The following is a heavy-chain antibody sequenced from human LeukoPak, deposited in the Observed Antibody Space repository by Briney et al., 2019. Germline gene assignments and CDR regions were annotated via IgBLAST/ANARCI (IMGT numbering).Heavy chain of an antibody. CDR2: IYYSGST. Sequence: SQTLSLTCTVSGGSISSGGHYWSWIRQHPGKGLEWIGYIYYSGSTYYNPSLKSRVTISVDTSKNQFSLKLSSVTAADTAVYYCARVVYGDYVQERFYFDYWGQGTLVTVSS. J-gene: IGHJ4*02. V-gene: IGHV4-31*03. CDR3: ARVVYGDYVQERFYFDY. CDR1: GGSISSGGHY. D-gene: IGHD4-17*01.